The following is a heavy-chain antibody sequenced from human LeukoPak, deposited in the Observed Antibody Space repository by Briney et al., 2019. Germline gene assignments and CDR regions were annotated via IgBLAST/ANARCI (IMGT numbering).Heavy chain of an antibody. Sequence: SETLSLTCTVSGYSISSGYYWGWIRQPPGKGLEWIGSIYHSGSTYYNPSLKSRVTISVDTSKNQFSLKLSSVTAADTAVYYCARDSVVGSSYYYYYMDVWGKGTTVTVSS. CDR2: IYHSGST. CDR1: GYSISSGYY. CDR3: ARDSVVGSSYYYYYMDV. V-gene: IGHV4-38-2*02. D-gene: IGHD2-2*01. J-gene: IGHJ6*03.